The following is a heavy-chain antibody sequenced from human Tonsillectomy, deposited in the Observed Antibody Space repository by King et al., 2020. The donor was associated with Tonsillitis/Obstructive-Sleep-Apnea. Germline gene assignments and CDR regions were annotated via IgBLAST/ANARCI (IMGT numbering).Heavy chain of an antibody. Sequence: VQLVESGGGLVKPGGSLRLSCAASGFTFSNAWVTWVRQAPGKGLEWVGRIKSKTDGGTSADAAPVRVRFTISRDDSKSTLYLQMHSLKTRDTAVYYRTRGACISARCHCNDAVEIWGAGTMGTASS. V-gene: IGHV3-15*01. D-gene: IGHD2-2*01. CDR1: GFTFSNAW. CDR3: TRGACISARCHCNDAVEI. CDR2: IKSKTDGGTS. J-gene: IGHJ3*02.